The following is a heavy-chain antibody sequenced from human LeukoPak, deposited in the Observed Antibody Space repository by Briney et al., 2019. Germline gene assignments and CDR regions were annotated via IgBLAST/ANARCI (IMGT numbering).Heavy chain of an antibody. CDR2: FGSTSTI. D-gene: IGHD4-11*01. Sequence: GGSLRLSCAASGFSFSDYYVSWIRQAPGKGLEWVAYFGSTSTIHYADSMRGRFTISRDNAEMSLFLQMNSLRVDDTAVYYCARSNGLRYFDRWGQGTLVTVSS. V-gene: IGHV3-11*04. CDR3: ARSNGLRYFDR. J-gene: IGHJ4*02. CDR1: GFSFSDYY.